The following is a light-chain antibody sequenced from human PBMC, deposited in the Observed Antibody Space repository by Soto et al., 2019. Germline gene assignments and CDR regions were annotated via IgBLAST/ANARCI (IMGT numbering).Light chain of an antibody. CDR3: QQYGSSPFP. V-gene: IGKV3-20*01. CDR2: GAS. CDR1: QSVSNDY. J-gene: IGKJ3*01. Sequence: EIVLTQSPGTLSLSPGERATLSCRASQSVSNDYLAWYQQKPGQAPRLLIYGASSRATGIPDRFSGSGSGADFTLTISRLEPEDFAVYYCQQYGSSPFPFGPGTKVDIK.